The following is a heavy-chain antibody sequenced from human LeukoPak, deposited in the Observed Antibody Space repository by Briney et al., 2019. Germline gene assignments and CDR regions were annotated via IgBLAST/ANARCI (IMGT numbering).Heavy chain of an antibody. V-gene: IGHV3-23*01. CDR1: GFTFSSYA. J-gene: IGHJ4*02. CDR3: AKGISPSSSWTFDF. D-gene: IGHD6-13*01. Sequence: PVGSLRLSCAASGFTFSSYAMNWVRQAPGKGLKWASSLSGSGLSKYYADSVKGRFTISRNNSKNTLYLQVNSLRAEDTAIYYCAKGISPSSSWTFDFWGQGTLVTVSS. CDR2: LSGSGLSK.